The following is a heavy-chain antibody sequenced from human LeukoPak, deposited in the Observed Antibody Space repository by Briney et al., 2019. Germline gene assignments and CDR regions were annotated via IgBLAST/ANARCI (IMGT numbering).Heavy chain of an antibody. V-gene: IGHV3-20*04. D-gene: IGHD2-2*01. J-gene: IGHJ4*02. Sequence: GGSLRRSCAASGFTFDDYGMSWVRQAPGKGLEWVSGINWNGGSTGYADSVKGRFTISRDNAKNSLYLQMNSLRAEDTALYYCARLYCSSTSCYLDSWGQGTLVAVSS. CDR1: GFTFDDYG. CDR2: INWNGGST. CDR3: ARLYCSSTSCYLDS.